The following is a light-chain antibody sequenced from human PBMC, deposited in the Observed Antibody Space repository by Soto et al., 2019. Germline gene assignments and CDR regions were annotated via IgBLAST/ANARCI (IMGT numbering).Light chain of an antibody. CDR1: QSVSYY. CDR2: DAS. V-gene: IGKV3D-20*02. CDR3: QHHGDLIG. J-gene: IGKJ4*01. Sequence: IVLTQSPGTLSLSPGERATLSCRASQSVSYYLAWYQQKPGQAPRLLIYDASSRATGVPDRFSGIGSGTDFTLTISRMEPEDFAVYYCQHHGDLIGFGGGTKVDIK.